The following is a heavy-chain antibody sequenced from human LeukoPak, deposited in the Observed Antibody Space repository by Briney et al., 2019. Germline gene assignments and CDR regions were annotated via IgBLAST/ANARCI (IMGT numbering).Heavy chain of an antibody. D-gene: IGHD4-17*01. J-gene: IGHJ3*02. CDR1: EFTFSSYG. CDR3: ARDPNGDYIGSFDM. V-gene: IGHV3-23*01. CDR2: ISGSGT. Sequence: PGGCLRLSRAAFEFTFSSYGMSWVRQAPGKGLEWVSSISGSGTQYADSVQGRFAISRDNSKNTLYLQMNSLRVEDTAVYFCARDPNGDYIGSFDMWGRGTMVSVSS.